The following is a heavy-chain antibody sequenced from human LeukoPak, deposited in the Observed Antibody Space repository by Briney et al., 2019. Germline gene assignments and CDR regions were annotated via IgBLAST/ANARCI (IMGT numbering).Heavy chain of an antibody. V-gene: IGHV3-21*01. CDR2: ISSSSSYI. D-gene: IGHD2-2*01. CDR3: ARVDSYCSSTSCP. CDR1: GFTFSSYS. J-gene: IGHJ5*02. Sequence: RGSLRLSCAASGFTFSSYSMNWVRQAPGKGLEWVSSISSSSSYIYYADSVKGRFTISRDNAKNSLYLQMNSLRAEDTAVYYCARVDSYCSSTSCPWGQGTLVTVSS.